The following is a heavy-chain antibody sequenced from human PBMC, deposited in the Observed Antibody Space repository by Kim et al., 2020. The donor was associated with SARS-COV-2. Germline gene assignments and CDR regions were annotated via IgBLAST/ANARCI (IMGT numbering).Heavy chain of an antibody. CDR1: GGSIGGTFYY. CDR2: MHYSGNA. Sequence: SETLSLTCSVSGGSIGGTFYYWGWIRQPPGKGLEWIGHMHYSGNAYYNPSLESRATISIDTSKNQFSLMLDSVTAADTSVYYCARRNDGIHWGQGMLVTVSS. CDR3: ARRNDGIH. V-gene: IGHV4-39*01. J-gene: IGHJ4*02. D-gene: IGHD1-20*01.